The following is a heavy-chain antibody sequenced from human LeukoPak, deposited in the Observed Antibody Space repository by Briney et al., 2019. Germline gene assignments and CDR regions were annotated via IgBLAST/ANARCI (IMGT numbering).Heavy chain of an antibody. V-gene: IGHV4-39*07. CDR3: ARRRRGYYYDSSGFTDP. Sequence: SSETLSLTCTVSGGSISSSYYYWGWIRQPPGKGLEWIGSVYYTGNTYYNPSLKSRVTISVDTSKNQFSLKLSSVTAADTAVYYCARRRRGYYYDSSGFTDPWGQGTLVTVSS. J-gene: IGHJ5*02. CDR2: VYYTGNT. D-gene: IGHD3-22*01. CDR1: GGSISSSYYY.